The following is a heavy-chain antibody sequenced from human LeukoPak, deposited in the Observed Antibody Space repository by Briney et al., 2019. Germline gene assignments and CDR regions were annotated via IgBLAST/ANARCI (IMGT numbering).Heavy chain of an antibody. CDR2: IIPIFGTA. CDR3: ASGIAIAAAAPGNFDC. CDR1: GGTFSSYA. D-gene: IGHD6-13*01. V-gene: IGHV1-69*13. Sequence: GASVKVSCKASGGTFSSYAISWVRQAPGQGLEWMGGIIPIFGTANYAQKFQGRVTITADESTSTAYMELSSLRSEDTAVYYCASGIAIAAAAPGNFDCWGQGTLVTVSS. J-gene: IGHJ4*02.